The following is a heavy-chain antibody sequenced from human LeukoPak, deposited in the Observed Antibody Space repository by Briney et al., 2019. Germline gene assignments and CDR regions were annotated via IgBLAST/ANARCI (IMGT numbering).Heavy chain of an antibody. D-gene: IGHD1-26*01. CDR2: ISYDGGNK. Sequence: GGSLRLSCAASGFTFSTYGMHWVRQAPGKGLEWVAVISYDGGNKYYADSVKGRFTISRDNSKNTLYLQMNNLRAEDTAVYYCARGGELLRPADYWGQGTLVTVSS. V-gene: IGHV3-33*08. CDR3: ARGGELLRPADY. J-gene: IGHJ4*02. CDR1: GFTFSTYG.